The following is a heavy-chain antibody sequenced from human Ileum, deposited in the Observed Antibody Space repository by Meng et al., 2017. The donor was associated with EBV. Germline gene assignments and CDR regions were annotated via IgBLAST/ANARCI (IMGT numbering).Heavy chain of an antibody. J-gene: IGHJ4*02. V-gene: IGHV4-4*02. CDR3: ARDPTGGEDHQRV. CDR2: IYHSGIT. Sequence: GQGSVKRWGLPSPTRACSGGSYSSSNWCGWVRQPPGKGLEWIGKIYHSGITIYNPSLKSRVTMSVDNSKNQFSLKLNSMTAADTAVYYCARDPTGGEDHQRVWGQGTLVTVSS. D-gene: IGHD1-14*01. CDR1: GGSYSSSNW.